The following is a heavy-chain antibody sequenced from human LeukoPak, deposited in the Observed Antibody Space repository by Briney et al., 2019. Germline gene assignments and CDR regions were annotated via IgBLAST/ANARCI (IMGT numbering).Heavy chain of an antibody. D-gene: IGHD4-17*01. CDR1: GGSISSGGYY. CDR3: ARESLRGVQDY. V-gene: IGHV4-31*03. Sequence: SQTLSLTCTVSGGSISSGGYYWSWIRQHPGKGLEWIGYIYYSGSTYYNPSLKSRVAMSIDTSKNQFSLKLSSVTAADTAVYYCARESLRGVQDYWGQGTLVTVSS. J-gene: IGHJ4*02. CDR2: IYYSGST.